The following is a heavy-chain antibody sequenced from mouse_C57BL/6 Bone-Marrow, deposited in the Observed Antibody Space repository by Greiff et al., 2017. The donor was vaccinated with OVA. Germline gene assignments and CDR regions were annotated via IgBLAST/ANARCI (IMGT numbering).Heavy chain of an antibody. V-gene: IGHV1-55*01. CDR3: CSYYDGSSKGWYFDV. J-gene: IGHJ1*03. D-gene: IGHD1-1*01. CDR1: GYTFTSYW. CDR2: IYPGSGST. Sequence: QVQLQQPGAELVKPGASVKMSCKASGYTFTSYWITWVKQRPGQGLEWIGDIYPGSGSTNYNEKFKSKATLTVDTSSSTAYMQLSSLTSEDSAVYYCCSYYDGSSKGWYFDVWGTGTTVTVSS.